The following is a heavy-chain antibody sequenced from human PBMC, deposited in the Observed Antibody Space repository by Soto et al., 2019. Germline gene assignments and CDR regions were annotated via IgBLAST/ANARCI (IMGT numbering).Heavy chain of an antibody. Sequence: QLQLQESGPGLVKPSETLSLTCTVSGGSISSSTYYWGWIRQPPGKGLEWIGSIYYSGNTYYNPSLKSRVTLSVDTSKNQFSLKLSSVTAADTAVYYCSTYTAMQLSGFDYWGQGTLVTVSS. D-gene: IGHD5-18*01. CDR1: GGSISSSTYY. CDR2: IYYSGNT. V-gene: IGHV4-39*01. J-gene: IGHJ4*02. CDR3: STYTAMQLSGFDY.